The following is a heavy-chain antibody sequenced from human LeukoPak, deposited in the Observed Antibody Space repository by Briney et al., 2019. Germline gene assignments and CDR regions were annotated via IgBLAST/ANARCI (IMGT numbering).Heavy chain of an antibody. J-gene: IGHJ4*02. CDR1: GFTFSSYA. Sequence: GGSLRLSCAASGFTFSSYAMSWVRQAPGKGLEWVSAISGSGGSTYYADSVKGRFTISRDNAKNSLYLQMNSLRAEDTAVYYCARDLRYSSGWYYWGQGTLVTVSS. D-gene: IGHD6-19*01. CDR3: ARDLRYSSGWYY. CDR2: ISGSGGST. V-gene: IGHV3-23*01.